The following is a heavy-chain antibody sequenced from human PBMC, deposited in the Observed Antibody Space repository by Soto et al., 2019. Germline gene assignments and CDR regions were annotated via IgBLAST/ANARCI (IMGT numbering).Heavy chain of an antibody. Sequence: GGSLRLSCAASGFTFSNYGVYWVRQAPGKGLEWVALIWYDGSNKYYADSVKGRFTISRDNSENTSHLQMDSLSAEDTAVYYCARDRTDGSGSYYPALDYWGQATLVTVAS. CDR3: ARDRTDGSGSYYPALDY. CDR2: IWYDGSNK. J-gene: IGHJ4*02. CDR1: GFTFSNYG. D-gene: IGHD3-10*01. V-gene: IGHV3-33*01.